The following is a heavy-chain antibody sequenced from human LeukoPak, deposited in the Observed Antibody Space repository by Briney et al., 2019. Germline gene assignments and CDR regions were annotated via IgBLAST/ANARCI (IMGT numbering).Heavy chain of an antibody. Sequence: PGGTLRLSCAASGFTFSNYGMSWVRQAPGKGLEWVANINQDGSDKHYAESVKGRFNISRDNARNSLFLQMNSLRAEDTAVYYCARLDYSDVSCFYSVYYYMAVWGKGPAVTVSS. CDR3: ARLDYSDVSCFYSVYYYMAV. CDR1: GFTFSNYG. CDR2: INQDGSDK. J-gene: IGHJ6*03. D-gene: IGHD4-17*01. V-gene: IGHV3-7*01.